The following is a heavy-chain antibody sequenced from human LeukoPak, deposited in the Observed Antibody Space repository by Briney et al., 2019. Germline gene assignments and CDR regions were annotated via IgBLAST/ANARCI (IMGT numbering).Heavy chain of an antibody. D-gene: IGHD2-21*02. V-gene: IGHV3-23*01. CDR2: ISGSGTST. Sequence: PGGSLRLSCAASGVTFSTYPMAWVRQGPGKGLEWISSISGSGTSTFYADSVKGRFAISRDNSKNTLYLQINSLRVEDTAVYYCARDCGGDCYSAFDYWGQGTLVTVSS. J-gene: IGHJ4*02. CDR1: GVTFSTYP. CDR3: ARDCGGDCYSAFDY.